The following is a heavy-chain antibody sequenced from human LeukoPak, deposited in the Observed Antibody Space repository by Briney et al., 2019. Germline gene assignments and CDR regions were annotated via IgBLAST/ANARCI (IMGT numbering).Heavy chain of an antibody. V-gene: IGHV3-30*03. J-gene: IGHJ6*02. CDR1: GFTFSSYG. CDR3: AREVEAVPRIYDSSGYYPYYYYGMDV. CDR2: ISYDGSNK. Sequence: GSLRLSCAASGFTFSSYGMHWVRQAPGKGLEWVAVISYDGSNKYYADSVKGRFTISRDNSKNSLYLQMNSLRAEDTAVYYCAREVEAVPRIYDSSGYYPYYYYGMDVWGQGTTVTVSS. D-gene: IGHD3-22*01.